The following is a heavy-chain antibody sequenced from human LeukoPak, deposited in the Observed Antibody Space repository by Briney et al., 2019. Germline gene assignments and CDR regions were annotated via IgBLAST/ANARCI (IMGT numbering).Heavy chain of an antibody. D-gene: IGHD6-13*01. J-gene: IGHJ4*02. CDR1: GGSISSYY. CDR3: ARDRGAAAGFDY. V-gene: IGHV4-59*01. CDR2: IYYSGST. Sequence: SETLSLTCTVSGGSISSYYWSWIRQPPGKGLEWIGYIYYSGSTNYNPSLKSRVTISVDTSKNQFSLKLSSVTAADTAVYYCARDRGAAAGFDYWGQGTLVTVSS.